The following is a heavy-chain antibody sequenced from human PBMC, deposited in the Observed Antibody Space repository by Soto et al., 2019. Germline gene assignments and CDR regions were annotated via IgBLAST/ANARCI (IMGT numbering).Heavy chain of an antibody. V-gene: IGHV1-69*01. Sequence: QVRLVQSGAEVKKPGSSVKVSCKASGGTFSSYAISWVRQAPGQGLEWMGGIIPIFGTANYAQKFQGRVTITADESTRTAYLELSSLRSEDTAVYYCASGTAAAASTHSDHWGQGTLVTVSS. J-gene: IGHJ4*02. D-gene: IGHD6-25*01. CDR3: ASGTAAAASTHSDH. CDR1: GGTFSSYA. CDR2: IIPIFGTA.